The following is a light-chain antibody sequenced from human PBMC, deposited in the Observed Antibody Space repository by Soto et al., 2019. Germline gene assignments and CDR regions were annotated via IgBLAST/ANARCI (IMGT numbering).Light chain of an antibody. CDR3: HQRSNWPPDT. CDR2: GAS. CDR1: HSVHTF. J-gene: IGKJ5*01. V-gene: IGKV3-11*01. Sequence: EIMFTQSPDTLSLSPGEVSSFSCSASHSVHTFLAWYQQTPGQAPRLLIYGASTRATGVPARFSGSGSGTDFTLTISSLEPEDFAVYYCHQRSNWPPDTFGQGTRLEIK.